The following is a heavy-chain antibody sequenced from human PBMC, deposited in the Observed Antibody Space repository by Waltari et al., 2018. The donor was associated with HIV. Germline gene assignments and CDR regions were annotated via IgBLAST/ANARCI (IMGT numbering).Heavy chain of an antibody. D-gene: IGHD3-3*01. V-gene: IGHV4-30-4*08. CDR3: ARADFWSGYYFAFDI. J-gene: IGHJ3*02. Sequence: QVHLQESGPGLVKPSQTLSLTCTVSGGTIPGGALSWSWIRQPPGKGLEWIGNMYYTGTTYYNPSLESRVTISLETSNNQFSLRLNSVTAADTAVYYCARADFWSGYYFAFDIWGQGTMVTVSS. CDR1: GGTIPGGALS. CDR2: MYYTGTT.